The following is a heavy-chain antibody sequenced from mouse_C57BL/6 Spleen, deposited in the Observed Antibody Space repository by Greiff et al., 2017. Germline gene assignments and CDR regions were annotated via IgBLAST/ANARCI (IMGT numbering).Heavy chain of an antibody. Sequence: EVQRVESGPGLVKPSQSLSLTCSVTGYSITSGYYWNWIRQFPGNKLEWMGYISYDGSNNYNPSLKNRISITRDTSKNQFFLKLNSVTTEDTATYYCARRGYGNSNWYFDVWGTGTTVTVSS. CDR1: GYSITSGYY. J-gene: IGHJ1*03. D-gene: IGHD2-1*01. CDR2: ISYDGSN. CDR3: ARRGYGNSNWYFDV. V-gene: IGHV3-6*01.